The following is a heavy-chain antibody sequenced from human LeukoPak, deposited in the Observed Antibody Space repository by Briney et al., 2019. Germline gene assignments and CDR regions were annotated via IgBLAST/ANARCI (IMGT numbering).Heavy chain of an antibody. V-gene: IGHV4-61*02. CDR3: AREEITVVRGVIGYYYYYMDV. D-gene: IGHD3-10*01. Sequence: TLSLTCTVSGGSISSGSYYWSWIRQPAGKGLEWIGRIYTSGSTNYNPSLKSRVTISVDTSKNQFSLKLSSVTAADTAVYYCAREEITVVRGVIGYYYYYMDVWGKGTTVTISS. CDR1: GGSISSGSYY. CDR2: IYTSGST. J-gene: IGHJ6*03.